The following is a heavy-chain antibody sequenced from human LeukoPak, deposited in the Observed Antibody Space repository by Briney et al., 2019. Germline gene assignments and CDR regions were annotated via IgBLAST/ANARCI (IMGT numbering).Heavy chain of an antibody. CDR1: GGSISRSNW. CDR2: IYHSGST. Sequence: SETLSLTCAVSGGSISRSNWWSWVRQPPGKGLEWIGEIYHSGSTNYNPSLKSRVTLSVDTSKNQFSLKLSSVTAADTAVYYCARRNLDPPFDYWGQGTLVPVSS. V-gene: IGHV4-4*02. CDR3: ARRNLDPPFDY. J-gene: IGHJ4*02. D-gene: IGHD1-14*01.